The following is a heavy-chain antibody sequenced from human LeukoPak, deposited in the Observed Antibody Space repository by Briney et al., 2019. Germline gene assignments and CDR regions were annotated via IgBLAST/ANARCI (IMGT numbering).Heavy chain of an antibody. CDR1: GYTFTGYY. CDR2: INPNSGGT. D-gene: IGHD3-16*02. V-gene: IGHV1-2*02. Sequence: ASVKVSCKASGYTFTGYYMHWVRQAPGQGLEWMGWINPNSGGTNYAQKFQGRVTMTRDTSISTAYMELSRLRSDDTAVYYCARVFVTTLNWFDPWGQGTLVTVSS. J-gene: IGHJ5*02. CDR3: ARVFVTTLNWFDP.